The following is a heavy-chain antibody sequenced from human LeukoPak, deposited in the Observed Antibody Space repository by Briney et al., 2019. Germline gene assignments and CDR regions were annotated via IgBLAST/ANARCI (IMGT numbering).Heavy chain of an antibody. J-gene: IGHJ6*03. CDR1: GGTFSSYA. CDR3: ARDGIAGKDYYYYMDV. Sequence: ASVKVSCKASGGTFSSYAISLVRQAPGQGLEWMGRIIPIFGTANYAQKFQGRVTITTDESTSTAYMELSSLRSEDTAVYYCARDGIAGKDYYYYMDVWGKGTTVTVSS. D-gene: IGHD6-13*01. CDR2: IIPIFGTA. V-gene: IGHV1-69*05.